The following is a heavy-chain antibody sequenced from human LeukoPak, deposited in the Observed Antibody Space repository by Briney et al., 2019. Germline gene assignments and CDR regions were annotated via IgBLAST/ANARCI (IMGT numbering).Heavy chain of an antibody. CDR1: GFTFDDYG. D-gene: IGHD3-9*01. CDR3: ARDLDTFRYFDASGY. J-gene: IGHJ4*02. Sequence: GGSLRLSCAASGFTFDDYGMSWVRQAPGKGLEWVSSINWNGGSIRYADSVKGRFTISRDNAKKSLYLQMNRLRADDTALYHCARDLDTFRYFDASGYLGQGALVTVSS. CDR2: INWNGGSI. V-gene: IGHV3-20*01.